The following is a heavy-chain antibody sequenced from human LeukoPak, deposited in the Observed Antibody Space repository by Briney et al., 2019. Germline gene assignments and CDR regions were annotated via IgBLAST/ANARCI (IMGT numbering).Heavy chain of an antibody. Sequence: SETLSLTCAVSGGSISSYYWSWIRQPPGKGLEWIGYIYYSGSTNYNPSLKSRVTISVDTSKNKFSLKLSSVTAADTAVYYCARLVAGSYYYYYYMDVWGKGTTVTVSS. J-gene: IGHJ6*03. CDR2: IYYSGST. CDR1: GGSISSYY. CDR3: ARLVAGSYYYYYYMDV. D-gene: IGHD6-19*01. V-gene: IGHV4-59*01.